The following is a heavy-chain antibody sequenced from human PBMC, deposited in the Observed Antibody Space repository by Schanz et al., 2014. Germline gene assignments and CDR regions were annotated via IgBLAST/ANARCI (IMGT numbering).Heavy chain of an antibody. D-gene: IGHD1-1*01. CDR3: AKFSYDDPS. Sequence: QVQLQESGPGLVKPSETLSLTCSVSGGDIGNYYWSWIRQPPGKGLEWIGYIHQSGGTNYNPPLKSRATILVDTSKNQFSLRLTSLTAADTAVYYCAKFSYDDPSWGQGTLVTVSS. CDR1: GGDIGNYY. V-gene: IGHV4-59*08. CDR2: IHQSGGT. J-gene: IGHJ5*02.